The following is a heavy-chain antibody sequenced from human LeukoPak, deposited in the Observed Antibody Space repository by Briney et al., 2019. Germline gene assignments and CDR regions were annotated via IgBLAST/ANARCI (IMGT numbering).Heavy chain of an antibody. J-gene: IGHJ4*02. CDR3: ASLSYYYDSTGYFDY. D-gene: IGHD3-22*01. CDR1: GFTFSSFP. CDR2: TSYDGSNE. V-gene: IGHV3-30-3*01. Sequence: GRSLRLSCAASGFTFSSFPMHWVRQAPGKGLEWVAVTSYDGSNEYYADSAKGRFTISRDNSKNTLYLQMNSLRAEDTAVYFCASLSYYYDSTGYFDYWGQGTLVTVSS.